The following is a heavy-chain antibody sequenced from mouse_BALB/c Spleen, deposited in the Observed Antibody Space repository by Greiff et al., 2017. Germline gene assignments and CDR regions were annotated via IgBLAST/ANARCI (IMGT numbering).Heavy chain of an antibody. CDR1: GFTFTDYY. CDR3: ARDDGSFAY. J-gene: IGHJ3*01. CDR2: IRNKANGYTT. D-gene: IGHD1-1*01. Sequence: DVKLMESGGGLVQPGGSLRLSCATSGFTFTDYYMSWVRQPPGKALEWLGFIRNKANGYTTEYSASVKGRFTISRDNSQSILYLQMNTLRAEDSATYYCARDDGSFAYWGQGTLVTVSA. V-gene: IGHV7-3*02.